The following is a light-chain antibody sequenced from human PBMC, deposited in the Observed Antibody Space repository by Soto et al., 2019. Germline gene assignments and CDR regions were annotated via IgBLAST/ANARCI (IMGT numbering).Light chain of an antibody. CDR1: QGVSSH. CDR2: AAS. CDR3: QQYISPRT. J-gene: IGKJ1*01. Sequence: LTQYPASLSLCIGERVTITWRASQGVSSHSAWYQQKPGKAPKLLIYAASTLQSGVPSRFSGSGSGTEFTLTISSLQPDDSADYYCQQYISPRTFGQGTNVDI. V-gene: IGKV1-9*01.